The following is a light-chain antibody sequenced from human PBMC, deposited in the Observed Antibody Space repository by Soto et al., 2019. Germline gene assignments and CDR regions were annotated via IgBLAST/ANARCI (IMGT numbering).Light chain of an antibody. Sequence: IQMTQSPSSLSASVGDTITITCRASQGIRTNLGWYQQKPGKAPKRLMYDASSLPSGVPSRFRGNGAGTRFTLTISGLQPEDFATYYCLQHDSYPRTFGPGTKVEVK. CDR3: LQHDSYPRT. V-gene: IGKV1-17*01. J-gene: IGKJ4*02. CDR1: QGIRTN. CDR2: DAS.